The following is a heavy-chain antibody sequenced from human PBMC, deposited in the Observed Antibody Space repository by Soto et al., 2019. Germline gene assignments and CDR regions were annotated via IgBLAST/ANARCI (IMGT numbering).Heavy chain of an antibody. J-gene: IGHJ3*02. CDR1: GFTFSSYG. D-gene: IGHD4-17*01. V-gene: IGHV3-30*18. Sequence: QVQLVESGGGVVQPGRSLRLSCAASGFTFSSYGMHWVRQAPGKGLEWVAVISYDGSNKYYADSVKGRFTISRDNSKNALYLQMNSLRAEDTAVYYCAKTYGLRFEGDAFDIWGQGTMVTVSS. CDR3: AKTYGLRFEGDAFDI. CDR2: ISYDGSNK.